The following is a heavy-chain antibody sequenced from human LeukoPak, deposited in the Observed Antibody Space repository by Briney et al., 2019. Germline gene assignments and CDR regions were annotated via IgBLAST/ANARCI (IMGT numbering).Heavy chain of an antibody. V-gene: IGHV3-23*01. D-gene: IGHD3-9*01. Sequence: GGSLRLSCAASGFTLSSYGMNWVRQTPGKGLEWVSGISGSGSGGSTYYADSVKGRFTISRDNSKNTLYLQMNSLRAEDTAVYYCAKDYDILTGYPDYWGQGTLVTVSS. CDR2: ISGSGSGGST. CDR3: AKDYDILTGYPDY. J-gene: IGHJ4*02. CDR1: GFTLSSYG.